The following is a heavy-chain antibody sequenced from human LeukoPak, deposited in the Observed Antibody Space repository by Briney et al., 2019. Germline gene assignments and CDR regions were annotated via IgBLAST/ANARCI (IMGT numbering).Heavy chain of an antibody. CDR1: GFTFSSYD. J-gene: IGHJ6*02. CDR3: ARDMVNYDFWSGYYYYGMDV. Sequence: GGSLRLSCAASGFTFSSYDMHWVRQATGKGLEWVSAIGTAGDTYYPGSVKGRFTISRENAKNSLYLQMNSLRAEDTAVYYCARDMVNYDFWSGYYYYGMDVWGQGTTVTVSS. V-gene: IGHV3-13*01. CDR2: IGTAGDT. D-gene: IGHD3-3*01.